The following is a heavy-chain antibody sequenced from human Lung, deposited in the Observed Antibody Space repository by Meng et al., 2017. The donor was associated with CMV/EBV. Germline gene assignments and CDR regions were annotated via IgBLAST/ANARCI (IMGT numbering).Heavy chain of an antibody. J-gene: IGHJ4*02. CDR3: ARDHDWGADY. CDR2: IQPSSGYT. D-gene: IGHD3-16*01. V-gene: IGHV1-2*02. CDR1: GYFFNDHF. Sequence: ASVXVSCKASGYFFNDHFMHWVRQAPGQGLEWMGWIQPSSGYTNYAQNFQGRVTMTSDSSIATAYMELTRLTSDDTAVYYCARDHDWGADYWGQGTLVTVSS.